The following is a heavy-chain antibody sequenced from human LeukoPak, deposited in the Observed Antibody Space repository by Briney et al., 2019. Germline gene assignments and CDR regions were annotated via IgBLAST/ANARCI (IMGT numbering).Heavy chain of an antibody. J-gene: IGHJ4*02. CDR1: GFTVSSNY. D-gene: IGHD3-10*01. CDR2: IYSGGST. CDR3: ARDPGGYFFDY. Sequence: GGSLRLSCAASGFTVSSNYMSWVRQAPGKGLEWVSVIYSGGSTYYADSVKGRFTISRDNSKNTLYLQMNSLRAEDTAVYYCARDPGGYFFDYWGQGTLVTVSS. V-gene: IGHV3-53*01.